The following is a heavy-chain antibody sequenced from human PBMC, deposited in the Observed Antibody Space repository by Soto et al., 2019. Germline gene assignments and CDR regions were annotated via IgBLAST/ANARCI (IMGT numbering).Heavy chain of an antibody. CDR2: IIPIFGTA. CDR3: ARDSIYGEYVPDDY. Sequence: QVQLVQSGAEVKKPGSSVKVSCKASGGTFSSYAISWVRQAPGQGLEWMGGIIPIFGTANYAQQFQGRLTITAHESTSTAYMELRSLRSEDTAVYYGARDSIYGEYVPDDYWGQGTLVSVSS. D-gene: IGHD4-17*01. V-gene: IGHV1-69*01. J-gene: IGHJ4*02. CDR1: GGTFSSYA.